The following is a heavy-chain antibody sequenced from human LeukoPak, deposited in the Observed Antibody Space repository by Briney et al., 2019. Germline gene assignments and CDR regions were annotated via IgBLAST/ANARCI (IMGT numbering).Heavy chain of an antibody. V-gene: IGHV3-23*01. CDR3: WKDVATAAFITSY. D-gene: IGHD6-13*01. CDR1: GFTFSITA. J-gene: IGHJ4*02. CDR2: ISNSGAAT. Sequence: PGGSLRLSCSAAGFTFSITAMGSARQAPGKGLEWVSIISNSGAATYYADSVKGRFTISRDNSKKTLYLQLNRLRPGITAVFYCWKDVATAAFITSYWGQGTLVTVSS.